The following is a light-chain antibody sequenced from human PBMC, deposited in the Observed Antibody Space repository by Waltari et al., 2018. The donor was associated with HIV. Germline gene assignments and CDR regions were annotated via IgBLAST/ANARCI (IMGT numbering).Light chain of an antibody. CDR1: SSDVGGYTF. J-gene: IGLJ3*02. V-gene: IGLV2-8*01. CDR2: EAT. CDR3: SSYAGSSTLM. Sequence: QSALTQPPSASGSPGQSVTISCTGTSSDVGGYTFVSWYQHHPGKAPKLLIFEATKRPSGVPDRFSGSKSGNTASLTVSGLQAEDEADYYCSSYAGSSTLMFGGGTKLTVL.